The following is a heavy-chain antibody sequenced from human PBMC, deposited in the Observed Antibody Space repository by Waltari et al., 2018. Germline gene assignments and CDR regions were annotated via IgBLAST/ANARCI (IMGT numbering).Heavy chain of an antibody. CDR2: IKQDGIVK. J-gene: IGHJ3*02. D-gene: IGHD1-26*01. Sequence: EVQLVESGGDWVQPGGSLRLYCPDSGLTLSYFWLRWVRQTPWKGLEWVANIKQDGIVKYYVDSVKGRFTISRDNAKNSLYLQMNSLRVDDTAMYYCVRGGGSFDIWGQGTMVTVSS. V-gene: IGHV3-7*01. CDR1: GLTLSYFW. CDR3: VRGGGSFDI.